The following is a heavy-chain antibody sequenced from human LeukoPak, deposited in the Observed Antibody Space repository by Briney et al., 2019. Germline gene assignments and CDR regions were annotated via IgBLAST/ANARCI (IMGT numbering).Heavy chain of an antibody. Sequence: GGSLRLSCAASGFTLRNYWMHWVRQAPGKGLVWVSRGEGDGSTSTYADSVKGRFTISRDTAKNTLYLQMNSLRAEDTAVYYCTTTDHFDYWGQGTLVTVPS. CDR3: TTTDHFDY. CDR1: GFTLRNYW. CDR2: GEGDGSTS. J-gene: IGHJ4*02. V-gene: IGHV3-74*03.